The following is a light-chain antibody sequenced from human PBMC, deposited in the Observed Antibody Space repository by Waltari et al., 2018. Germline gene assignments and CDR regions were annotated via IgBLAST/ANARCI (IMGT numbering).Light chain of an antibody. Sequence: SYVQTQPPSVSVAPGQTATITCGGSDIGSKSVQWYQQKAGQAPLLVIYNDADRPSGIPDRFSGSNSANTATLAISRVEAGDEADYYCHVWETSRDYQGFFGTGTKVTVL. J-gene: IGLJ1*01. CDR1: DIGSKS. CDR3: HVWETSRDYQGF. V-gene: IGLV3-21*02. CDR2: NDA.